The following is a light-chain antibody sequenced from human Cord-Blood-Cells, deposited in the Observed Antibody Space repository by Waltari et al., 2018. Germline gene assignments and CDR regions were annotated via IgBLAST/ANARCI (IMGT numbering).Light chain of an antibody. CDR2: WAS. V-gene: IGKV4-1*01. Sequence: IVMTQSPDSLASSPGEGATFNCKSSQSVLYSPNNNNYLAWYQQKPGQPPKLLIYWASTRESGVPDRFSGSGSGTDFTLTISSLQAEDVAVYYCQQYYSTPPTFGQGTKVEIK. CDR1: QSVLYSPNNNNY. CDR3: QQYYSTPPT. J-gene: IGKJ1*01.